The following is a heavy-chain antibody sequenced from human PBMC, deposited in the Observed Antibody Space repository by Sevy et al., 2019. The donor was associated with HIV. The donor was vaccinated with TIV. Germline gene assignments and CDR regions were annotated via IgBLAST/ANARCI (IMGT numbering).Heavy chain of an antibody. J-gene: IGHJ5*02. CDR1: GGSFSGYY. D-gene: IGHD3-22*01. Sequence: SETLSLTCAVYGGSFSGYYWSWIRQPPGTGLEWIGEINHSGSTNYNPSLKSRVTISVDTSKNQFSLKLSSVTAADTAVYYCARGPDYYDSSGYDPWFDPWGQRTLVTVSS. CDR3: ARGPDYYDSSGYDPWFDP. V-gene: IGHV4-34*01. CDR2: INHSGST.